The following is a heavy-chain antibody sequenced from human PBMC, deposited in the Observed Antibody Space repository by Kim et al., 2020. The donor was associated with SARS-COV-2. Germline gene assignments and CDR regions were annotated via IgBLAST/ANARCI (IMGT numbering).Heavy chain of an antibody. D-gene: IGHD6-13*01. V-gene: IGHV3-11*04. CDR3: ARDSPRAAGTSDP. Sequence: YADAVKGRFTITRDNAKNSLYLQMNSLRAEDTAVYYCARDSPRAAGTSDPWGQGTLVTVSS. J-gene: IGHJ5*02.